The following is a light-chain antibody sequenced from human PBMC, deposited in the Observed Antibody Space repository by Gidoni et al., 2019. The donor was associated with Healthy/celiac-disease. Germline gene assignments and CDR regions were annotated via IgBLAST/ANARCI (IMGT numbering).Light chain of an antibody. CDR2: DAS. CDR3: QQYNTYWT. CDR1: QSISSW. J-gene: IGKJ1*01. Sequence: DIQMTQSPSTLSASVGDRVTITCRASQSISSWLAWYQQKPGKAPNLLIYDASSLESGVPSRFSGSGSGTDFTLTISSLQPDDFATYYCQQYNTYWTFGQXTKVEIK. V-gene: IGKV1-5*01.